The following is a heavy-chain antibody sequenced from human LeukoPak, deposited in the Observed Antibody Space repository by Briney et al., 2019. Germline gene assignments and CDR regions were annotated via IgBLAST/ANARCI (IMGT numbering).Heavy chain of an antibody. CDR2: IFPSGST. Sequence: PSETLSLTCTVSGASIRSYYWSWIRQPAGKGLEWIGRIFPSGSTNYNPSLKSRVTMSVDTSKNQFSLKLNSVTAADTAVYYCAKEGAAPGPDFDYWGQGTQVIVSS. D-gene: IGHD6-13*01. J-gene: IGHJ4*02. V-gene: IGHV4-4*07. CDR1: GASIRSYY. CDR3: AKEGAAPGPDFDY.